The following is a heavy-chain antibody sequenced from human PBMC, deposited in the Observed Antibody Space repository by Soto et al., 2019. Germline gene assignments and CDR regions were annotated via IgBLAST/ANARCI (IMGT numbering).Heavy chain of an antibody. CDR1: KFTFSDDY. V-gene: IGHV3-11*01. CDR2: ISSSGIIT. D-gene: IGHD3-10*01. J-gene: IGHJ4*02. Sequence: RGSLRLSYAASKFTFSDDYMSWIRQAPGKWLEWAPYISSSGIITYYADSVKGRFTISRDNAKNSLYLQMNSLRAEDTAVYYCARGSPGNSYYFDYWGQGILVTVSS. CDR3: ARGSPGNSYYFDY.